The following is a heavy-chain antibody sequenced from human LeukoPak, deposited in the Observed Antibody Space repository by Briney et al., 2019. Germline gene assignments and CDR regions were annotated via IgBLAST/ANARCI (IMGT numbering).Heavy chain of an antibody. CDR1: GGSISSGGYY. Sequence: SETLSLTCTVSGGSISSGGYYWSWIRQHPGKGLEWIGYIYYSGSTYYNPSLKSRVTISVDTSKNQFSLKLSSVTAADTAVYYCARAHGYSGYDLTLSYYYYYGMDVWGQGTTVTVSS. CDR2: IYYSGST. D-gene: IGHD5-12*01. J-gene: IGHJ6*02. CDR3: ARAHGYSGYDLTLSYYYYYGMDV. V-gene: IGHV4-31*03.